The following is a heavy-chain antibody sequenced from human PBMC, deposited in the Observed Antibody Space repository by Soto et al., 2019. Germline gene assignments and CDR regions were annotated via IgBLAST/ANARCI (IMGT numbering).Heavy chain of an antibody. CDR3: AKDIGPAVAGVSCMDV. J-gene: IGHJ6*02. CDR1: GFTFSIYA. CDR2: ISGSGGST. Sequence: GGSLRLSCAASGFTFSIYAMSWVRQAPGKGLEWVSTISGSGGSTYYADSVKGRFTISRDNSKNTLYLQMNSLRAEDTAVYYCAKDIGPAVAGVSCMDVWGQGTSVTVSS. V-gene: IGHV3-23*01. D-gene: IGHD6-19*01.